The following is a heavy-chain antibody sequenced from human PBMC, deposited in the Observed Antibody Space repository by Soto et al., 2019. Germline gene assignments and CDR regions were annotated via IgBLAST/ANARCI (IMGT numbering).Heavy chain of an antibody. CDR3: TTDRATVSTGFDY. J-gene: IGHJ4*02. D-gene: IGHD4-17*01. CDR1: GFTFSNAW. V-gene: IGHV3-15*01. CDR2: IKTNADGGTT. Sequence: EVQVVESGGDLVKPGGSLRLSCEASGFTFSNAWMSWVRQAPGKGLEWVGRIKTNADGGTTDYAAPVKGRFTISRDDVRTNVYLQMSSLRTEDTAVYYCTTDRATVSTGFDYWGQGTLVTVSS.